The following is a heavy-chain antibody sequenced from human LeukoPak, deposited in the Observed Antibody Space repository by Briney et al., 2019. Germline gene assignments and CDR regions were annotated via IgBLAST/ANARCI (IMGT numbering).Heavy chain of an antibody. CDR1: GFTFSDYY. Sequence: GGSLRLSCVASGFTFSDYYMSWIRQAPGRGLEWVSYISGNSRTIYYADSVKGRFTISRDNAKNSLYLQMNSLRAEDTAVYYCARRYYSDSSGYLYWGQGTLVTVSS. CDR2: ISGNSRTI. V-gene: IGHV3-11*04. CDR3: ARRYYSDSSGYLY. D-gene: IGHD3-22*01. J-gene: IGHJ4*02.